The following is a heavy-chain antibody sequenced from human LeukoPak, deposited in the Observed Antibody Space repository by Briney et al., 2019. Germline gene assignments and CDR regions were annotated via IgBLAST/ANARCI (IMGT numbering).Heavy chain of an antibody. D-gene: IGHD1-14*01. Sequence: GGSLRLSCAASGFTFSSCGFNWVRQAPGKGLEWVSSISPSGTDRYYADSVRGRFTISRDNAKNSMYLQMDSLRDEDTAVYYCATETIGRHYDYWGQGTLLTVSS. CDR3: ATETIGRHYDY. CDR1: GFTFSSCG. J-gene: IGHJ4*02. V-gene: IGHV3-21*01. CDR2: ISPSGTDR.